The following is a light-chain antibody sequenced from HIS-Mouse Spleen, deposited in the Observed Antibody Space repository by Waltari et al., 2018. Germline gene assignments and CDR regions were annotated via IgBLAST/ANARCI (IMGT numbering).Light chain of an antibody. V-gene: IGLV2-23*01. J-gene: IGLJ3*02. CDR2: EGS. Sequence: QTALTQPASVSGSPGQSCTISFTGTSSDVGSYNLVSRYQQHPGKAPKLMIYEGSKRHSGVSNRFSGSKSGNTASLTISGLQAEDEADYYCCSYAGSSTWVFGGGTKLTVL. CDR3: CSYAGSSTWV. CDR1: SSDVGSYNL.